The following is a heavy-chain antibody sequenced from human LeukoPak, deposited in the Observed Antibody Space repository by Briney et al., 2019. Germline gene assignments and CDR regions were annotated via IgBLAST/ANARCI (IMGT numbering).Heavy chain of an antibody. D-gene: IGHD3-22*01. V-gene: IGHV3-30-3*01. J-gene: IGHJ4*02. Sequence: GGSLRLSCAASGFTFSSCDMHWVRQAPGKGLEWVAVISYDGSNKYYADSVKGRFTISRDDVKNSLYLQMNSLRDEDTAVYYCARVRPGYYSDYWGQGTLVTVSS. CDR1: GFTFSSCD. CDR3: ARVRPGYYSDY. CDR2: ISYDGSNK.